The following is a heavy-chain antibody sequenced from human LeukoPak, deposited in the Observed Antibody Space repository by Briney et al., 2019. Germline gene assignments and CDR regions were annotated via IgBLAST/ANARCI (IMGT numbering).Heavy chain of an antibody. CDR2: INPYSGAI. V-gene: IGHV1-2*02. CDR3: ARGPKSQRYFDY. J-gene: IGHJ4*02. Sequence: ASVKLSCKSSGFTFTDEYIHWVRQAPGQGLEWMGGINPYSGAINYAQKFQGRVTLTRDTSISTAYMELSSLTSGDTAVYYCARGPKSQRYFDYWGQGTLVTVSS. D-gene: IGHD2-2*01. CDR1: GFTFTDEY.